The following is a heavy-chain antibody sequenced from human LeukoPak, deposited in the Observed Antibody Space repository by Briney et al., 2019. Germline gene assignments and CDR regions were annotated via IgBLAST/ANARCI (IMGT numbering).Heavy chain of an antibody. J-gene: IGHJ6*03. V-gene: IGHV4-39*01. CDR3: ARHQWHYYYYMGV. CDR2: IYYSGDT. D-gene: IGHD6-19*01. CDR1: GGSISSSSYY. Sequence: PSETLSLTCTVSGGSISSSSYYWGWLRRPPGKGLEWVGSIYYSGDTYYNPSLKSRRVTISVDTSKNQFSLRLSSVTAADTAVYYCARHQWHYYYYMGVWGKGSTVTVSS.